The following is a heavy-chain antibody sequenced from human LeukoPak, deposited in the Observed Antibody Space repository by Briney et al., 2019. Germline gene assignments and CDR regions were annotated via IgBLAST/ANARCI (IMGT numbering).Heavy chain of an antibody. D-gene: IGHD3-10*01. CDR1: GFTFSGYG. V-gene: IGHV3-23*01. CDR2: ISGSGGST. Sequence: PGGSLRLSCAASGFTFSGYGMSWVRQAPGKGLEWVSAISGSGGSTCYADSVKGRFTISRDNSKNTLYLQMNSLRAEDTAVYYCAKDRRSGSYYANDYWGQGTLVTVSS. CDR3: AKDRRSGSYYANDY. J-gene: IGHJ4*02.